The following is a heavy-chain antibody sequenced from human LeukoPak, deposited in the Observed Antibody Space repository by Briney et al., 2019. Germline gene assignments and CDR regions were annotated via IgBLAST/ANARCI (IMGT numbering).Heavy chain of an antibody. D-gene: IGHD6-6*01. Sequence: GGSLRLSCAASGFTFSSYAMSWVRQAPGKGLEWVSAISGSGGSTYYADSVKGRFTISRDNAKNSLYLQMNSLRAEDTAVYYCARVRYSSSFGWDNEIGGVFDYWGQGTLVTVSS. CDR1: GFTFSSYA. V-gene: IGHV3-23*01. J-gene: IGHJ4*02. CDR3: ARVRYSSSFGWDNEIGGVFDY. CDR2: ISGSGGST.